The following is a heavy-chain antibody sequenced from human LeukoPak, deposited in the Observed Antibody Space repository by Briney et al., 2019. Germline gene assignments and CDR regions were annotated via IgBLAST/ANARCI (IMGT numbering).Heavy chain of an antibody. V-gene: IGHV1-69*05. J-gene: IGHJ5*02. CDR3: AAPHRDCTNGVCYIPWFDP. CDR2: IIPIFGTA. Sequence: GASVKVSCKASGGTFSSYAISWVRQAPGQGLEWMGGIIPIFGTANYAQKFQGRVTITTDESTSTAYMELSSLRSEDTAVYYCAAPHRDCTNGVCYIPWFDPWGQGTLVTVSS. D-gene: IGHD2-8*01. CDR1: GGTFSSYA.